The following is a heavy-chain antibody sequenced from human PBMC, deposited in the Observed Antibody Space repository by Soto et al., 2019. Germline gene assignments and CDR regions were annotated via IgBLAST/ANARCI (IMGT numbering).Heavy chain of an antibody. CDR2: TYYRSRWYS. CDR3: ARSEEASDYYYYGLDV. J-gene: IGHJ6*02. V-gene: IGHV6-1*01. Sequence: SQTLSLPCVISGDSVSSSRVAWNWVRQTPSRGLEWLGRTYYRSRWYSDFAVSVRGRIVINADTSKNQFSLQLNSVTPADTAVYFCARSEEASDYYYYGLDVWGQGTTVTVSS. CDR1: GDSVSSSRVA.